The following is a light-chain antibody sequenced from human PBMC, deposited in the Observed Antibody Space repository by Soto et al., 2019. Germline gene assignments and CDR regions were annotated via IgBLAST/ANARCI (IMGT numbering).Light chain of an antibody. CDR3: QVWDRPTDLV. Sequence: SYELTQPPSVSVAPGKTAIITCGGNDIETKSVHWYQQKAGQAPVLVMSFDSDRPSGIPERFSGSNSGNTAPLTITRAEAGDEADYYCQVWDRPTDLVFGGGTQLTVL. CDR1: DIETKS. J-gene: IGLJ2*01. CDR2: FDS. V-gene: IGLV3-21*01.